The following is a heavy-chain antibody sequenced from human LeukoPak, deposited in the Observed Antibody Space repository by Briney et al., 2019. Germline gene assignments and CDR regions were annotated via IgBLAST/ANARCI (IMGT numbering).Heavy chain of an antibody. CDR1: GFTFSSYW. CDR3: TRQEWFGELFSD. CDR2: INSDGSRT. D-gene: IGHD3-10*01. Sequence: GGSLRLSCAASGFTFSSYWMHWVRQAPGEGLVWVSRINSDGSRTSYADSVKGRFTISRDNAKNTLYLQMNSLRAEDTAVYYCTRQEWFGELFSDWGQGTLVTVSS. J-gene: IGHJ4*02. V-gene: IGHV3-74*01.